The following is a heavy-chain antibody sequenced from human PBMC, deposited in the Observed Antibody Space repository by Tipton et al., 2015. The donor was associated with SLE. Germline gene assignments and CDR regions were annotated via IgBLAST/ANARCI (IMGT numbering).Heavy chain of an antibody. CDR1: GVSIRTHY. J-gene: IGHJ4*02. D-gene: IGHD4-17*01. CDR3: ATLSAGQSTTGH. V-gene: IGHV4-4*08. CDR2: IYTSGST. Sequence: TLSLTCSVSGVSIRTHYWSWIRQPPGKGLEWIGYIYTSGSTNYNPSLKSRVTISVDTSKNQFSLKLSSVTAADTAVYYCATLSAGQSTTGHWGQGTLVTVSS.